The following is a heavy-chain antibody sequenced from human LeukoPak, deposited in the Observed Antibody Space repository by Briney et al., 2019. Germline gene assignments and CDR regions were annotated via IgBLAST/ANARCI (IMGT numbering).Heavy chain of an antibody. V-gene: IGHV5-51*01. CDR3: ARTVEMATIVGYFDY. J-gene: IGHJ4*02. Sequence: GGSLRLSCKGSGYSFTSYWIGWVRQMPGKGLEWMGIIYPGDSDTRYSPSFQGQVTISADKSISTAYLQWSNLKASDTAMYYCARTVEMATIVGYFDYWGQGTLVTVSS. D-gene: IGHD5-24*01. CDR2: IYPGDSDT. CDR1: GYSFTSYW.